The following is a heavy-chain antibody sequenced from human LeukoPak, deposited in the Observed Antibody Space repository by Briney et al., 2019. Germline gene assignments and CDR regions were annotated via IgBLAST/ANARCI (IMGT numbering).Heavy chain of an antibody. CDR1: GHTFSGYY. V-gene: IGHV1-2*02. D-gene: IGHD3-22*01. CDR3: VSSSYYDSPDY. Sequence: ASVKVSCKASGHTFSGYYMHWVRQAPGQGLEWMGWINPNSGGTNYAQKFQGRVTMTRDTSISTAYMELSRLRSDDTAVYYCVSSSYYDSPDYWGQGTLVTVSS. CDR2: INPNSGGT. J-gene: IGHJ4*02.